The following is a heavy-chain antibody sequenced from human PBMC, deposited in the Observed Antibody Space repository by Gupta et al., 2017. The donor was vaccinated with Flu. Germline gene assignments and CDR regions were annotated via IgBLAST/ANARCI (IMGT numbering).Heavy chain of an antibody. Sequence: QAQLVESGGGLVKPGGSLRLPCAASGFKFSGYYMSWIRQAPGKGLEWVSYISSDSRTINYADSVKGRFIISRDNAQTSMYLPMNNLRADDTAIYYCARDRHEIFSNYGMDVWGQGTTVTVSS. J-gene: IGHJ6*02. CDR1: GFKFSGYY. CDR2: ISSDSRTI. CDR3: ARDRHEIFSNYGMDV. D-gene: IGHD2-8*01. V-gene: IGHV3-11*01.